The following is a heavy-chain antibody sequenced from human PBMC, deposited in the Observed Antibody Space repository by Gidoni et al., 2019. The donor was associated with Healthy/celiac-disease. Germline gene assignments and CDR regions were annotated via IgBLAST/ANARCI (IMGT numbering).Heavy chain of an antibody. J-gene: IGHJ6*02. CDR2: IIPILGIA. D-gene: IGHD3-16*02. Sequence: QVQLVQSGAEVKKPGSSVKVYCKASGGTFSSYAISGVRQAPGQGLEWMGRIIPILGIANYAQKFHGRVTITADKSTSTAYMELSSLRSEDTAVYYCARSTYYDYGWGSYRTIYYYGMDVWGQGTTVTVSS. CDR1: GGTFSSYA. V-gene: IGHV1-69*04. CDR3: ARSTYYDYGWGSYRTIYYYGMDV.